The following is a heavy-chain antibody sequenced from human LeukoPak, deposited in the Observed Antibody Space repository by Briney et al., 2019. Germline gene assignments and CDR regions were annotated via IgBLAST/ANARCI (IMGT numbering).Heavy chain of an antibody. Sequence: PSETLSLTCAVYGGTFSGYYWSWIRQPPGKGLEWIAEIEHSGRTKFNPSLKSRVTISVDQSKNHFSLKLSSVTAADTAVYYCARKGLTKPLSVAVDFDSWAQGTLVTVSS. J-gene: IGHJ4*02. CDR2: IEHSGRT. CDR1: GGTFSGYY. V-gene: IGHV4-34*01. CDR3: ARKGLTKPLSVAVDFDS. D-gene: IGHD6-19*01.